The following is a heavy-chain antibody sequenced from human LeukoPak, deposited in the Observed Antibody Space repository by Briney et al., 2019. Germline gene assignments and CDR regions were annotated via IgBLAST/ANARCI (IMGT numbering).Heavy chain of an antibody. J-gene: IGHJ5*02. V-gene: IGHV4-39*07. D-gene: IGHD3-10*01. CDR3: ARAMVRGVIISLDKFDP. Sequence: SETLSLTCTVSGGSISTSNYYWGWVRQPPGKGLEWIGNIFYSGSTYYSPSLKSRVTISVDTSKNQFSLKLSSVTAADTAVYYCARAMVRGVIISLDKFDPWGQGTLVTVSS. CDR1: GGSISTSNYY. CDR2: IFYSGST.